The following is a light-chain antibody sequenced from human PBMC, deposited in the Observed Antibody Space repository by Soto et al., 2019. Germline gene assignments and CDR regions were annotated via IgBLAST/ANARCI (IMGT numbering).Light chain of an antibody. V-gene: IGLV2-14*01. J-gene: IGLJ1*01. Sequence: QSVLAQPASVSGSPGQSITIPCAGTSDDVGAYNYVSWYQQHPGKAPKLMIYEVSNRPSGVSNRFSGSKSGNTASLTISGIQAEAEADYYCTSYTSTINPYVFGNGNKVTV. CDR2: EVS. CDR3: TSYTSTINPYV. CDR1: SDDVGAYNY.